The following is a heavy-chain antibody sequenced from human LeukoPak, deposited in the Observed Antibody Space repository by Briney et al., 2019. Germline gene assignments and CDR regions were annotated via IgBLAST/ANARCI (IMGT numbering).Heavy chain of an antibody. D-gene: IGHD3-9*01. CDR2: ISYDGSNK. Sequence: GGSLRLSCAASGFTFSSYGMHWVRQAPGKGLEWVAVISYDGSNKYYADSVEGRFTISRDNSKNTLYLQMNSLRAEDTAVYYCAKDLGRRYFDWLCDYWGQGTLVTVSS. CDR1: GFTFSSYG. V-gene: IGHV3-30*18. J-gene: IGHJ4*02. CDR3: AKDLGRRYFDWLCDY.